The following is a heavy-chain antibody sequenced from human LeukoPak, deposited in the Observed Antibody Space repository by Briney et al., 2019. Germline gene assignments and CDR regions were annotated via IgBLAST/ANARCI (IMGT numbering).Heavy chain of an antibody. CDR1: GYTFTGHW. V-gene: IGHV5-51*01. Sequence: GESLKISCKGSGYTFTGHWIGWVRQMPGKGLEWMGIISPGDSNTKYSPSFQGQVTISVDKSISTAYLQWSSLKASDTAMYYCAREYYGSTDYWGQGTLVTVSS. CDR3: AREYYGSTDY. D-gene: IGHD3-10*01. J-gene: IGHJ4*02. CDR2: ISPGDSNT.